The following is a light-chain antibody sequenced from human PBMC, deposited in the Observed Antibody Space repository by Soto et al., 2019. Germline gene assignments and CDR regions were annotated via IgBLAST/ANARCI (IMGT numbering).Light chain of an antibody. Sequence: EIVLTQSPATLSLSPGERATLSCRASQSVSSYLAWYQQKPGQAPRLLIYDASNRATGIPARFSGSGSGTDFTLTISSLEPEDFAVYYCQQRSHWPPGAFGGGTNVEIK. V-gene: IGKV3-11*01. CDR3: QQRSHWPPGA. J-gene: IGKJ4*01. CDR2: DAS. CDR1: QSVSSY.